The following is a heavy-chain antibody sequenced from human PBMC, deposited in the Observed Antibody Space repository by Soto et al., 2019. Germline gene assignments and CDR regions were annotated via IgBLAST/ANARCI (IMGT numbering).Heavy chain of an antibody. CDR1: GYTLTELS. V-gene: IGHV1-24*01. CDR2: FDPEDGET. D-gene: IGHD6-13*01. J-gene: IGHJ6*04. Sequence: ASVKVSCKVSGYTLTELSMHWVRQAPGKGLEWMGGFDPEDGETIYAQKFQGRVTMTEDTSTDTAYMELSSLRSEDTAVYCCATVSYRSSWDSDYYGMDVWGKGTKVTVS. CDR3: ATVSYRSSWDSDYYGMDV.